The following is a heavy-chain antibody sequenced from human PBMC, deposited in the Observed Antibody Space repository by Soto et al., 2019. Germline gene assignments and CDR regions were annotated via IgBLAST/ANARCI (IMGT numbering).Heavy chain of an antibody. J-gene: IGHJ4*02. CDR3: AHRGRDYSNDRPFDY. Sequence: QITLKESGPTLVKPTQTLTLTCTFSGFSLSTSGVGVGWIRQPPGKALEWLALIYWDDDKRYSPSLKSRLTITKDTTKNQVVLTMTNMDPVDTATYYCAHRGRDYSNDRPFDYWGQGTLVTVSS. CDR1: GFSLSTSGVG. V-gene: IGHV2-5*02. CDR2: IYWDDDK. D-gene: IGHD4-4*01.